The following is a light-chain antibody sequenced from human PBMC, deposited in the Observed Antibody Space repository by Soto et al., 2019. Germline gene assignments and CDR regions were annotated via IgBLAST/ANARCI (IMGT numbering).Light chain of an antibody. J-gene: IGKJ1*01. CDR1: QSVSSS. Sequence: EIVVTQSPATLSVSPGERVTLSCRASQSVSSSLAWYQQRPGQAPRLLIYDTSTRAAGISARFSGRGSGTEFTLTISSLQSEDFAVYYCQQYIDWPPGTFGQGTAVEIK. CDR3: QQYIDWPPGT. CDR2: DTS. V-gene: IGKV3-15*01.